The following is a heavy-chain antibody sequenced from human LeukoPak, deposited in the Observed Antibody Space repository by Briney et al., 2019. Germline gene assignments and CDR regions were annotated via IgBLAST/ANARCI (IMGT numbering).Heavy chain of an antibody. CDR2: IRYDGSNQ. CDR3: AKDDSTNYYYFDY. V-gene: IGHV3-30*02. Sequence: GGSLRLSCAASGFTFSSYGMHWLRQTPGKGLEWVAFIRYDGSNQYYADSVKGRFTISRADSKNTQYLQMNSLRAEDTAVYYCAKDDSTNYYYFDYWGQGTLVTVSS. CDR1: GFTFSSYG. D-gene: IGHD1-7*01. J-gene: IGHJ4*02.